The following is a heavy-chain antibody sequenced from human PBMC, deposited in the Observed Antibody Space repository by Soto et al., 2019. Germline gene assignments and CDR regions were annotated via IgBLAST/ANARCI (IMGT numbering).Heavy chain of an antibody. CDR3: ARDRRASSSWYGNFDY. J-gene: IGHJ4*02. CDR1: GFDFSSYG. D-gene: IGHD6-13*01. V-gene: IGHV3-33*01. Sequence: QVPLVESGGGVVQPGRSLRLSCAASGFDFSSYGMHWVRQAPGKGLEWVAIIWYDGSDKYYADSVKGRFTISRENSRNTQFLQMNSLRPEDTAVYYCARDRRASSSWYGNFDYWGQGPLVTVSS. CDR2: IWYDGSDK.